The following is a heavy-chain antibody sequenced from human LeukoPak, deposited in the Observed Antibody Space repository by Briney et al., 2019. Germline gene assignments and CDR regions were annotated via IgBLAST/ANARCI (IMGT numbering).Heavy chain of an antibody. D-gene: IGHD1-1*01. CDR1: GFTFSSYW. CDR3: ARATGTPEYYYYYMDV. Sequence: GGSLRLSCAASGFTFSSYWMSWVRQAPGKGLEWVANIKQDGSEKYYVDSVKGRFTISRDNAKNSLYLQTNSLRAEDTAVYYCARATGTPEYYYYYMDVWGKGTTVTVSS. CDR2: IKQDGSEK. J-gene: IGHJ6*03. V-gene: IGHV3-7*04.